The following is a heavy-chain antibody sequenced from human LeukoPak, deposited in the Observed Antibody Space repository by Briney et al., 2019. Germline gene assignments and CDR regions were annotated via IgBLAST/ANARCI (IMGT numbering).Heavy chain of an antibody. Sequence: PSETLSLTCTVSGGSISSSSYYWSWIRQPPGKGLEWIGYIYYSGSTNYNPSLKSRVTISVDTSKNQFSLKLSSVTAADTAVYYCARIAATIGADYFDYWGQGTLVTVSS. CDR2: IYYSGST. V-gene: IGHV4-61*01. D-gene: IGHD5-12*01. CDR3: ARIAATIGADYFDY. CDR1: GGSISSSSYY. J-gene: IGHJ4*02.